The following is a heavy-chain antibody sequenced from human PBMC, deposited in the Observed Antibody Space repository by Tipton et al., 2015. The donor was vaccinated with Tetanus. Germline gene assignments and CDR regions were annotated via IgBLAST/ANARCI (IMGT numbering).Heavy chain of an antibody. CDR1: GYTFTSYG. D-gene: IGHD1-14*01. Sequence: QMQLVQSGAEVKKPGASVKVSCKASGYTFTSYGISWVRQAPGQGLEWMGWISAYNGNTNYAQKLQGRVTMTADTSTSTAYMELRSLRSDDTAVYYCARDHRAPLHNDAFDIWGQGTMVTVSS. V-gene: IGHV1-18*04. J-gene: IGHJ3*02. CDR3: ARDHRAPLHNDAFDI. CDR2: ISAYNGNT.